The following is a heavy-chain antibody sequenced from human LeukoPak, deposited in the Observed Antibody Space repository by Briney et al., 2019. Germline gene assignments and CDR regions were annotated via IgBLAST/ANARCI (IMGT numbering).Heavy chain of an antibody. CDR2: INTNTGNP. CDR3: ARGTYDDYGDYDGYYYYYYMDV. J-gene: IGHJ6*03. Sequence: ASVNVSFKASGYTFTIYAMNWVRQAPGQGLEWMGWINTNTGNPTYAQGFTGRFVFSLDTSVSTAYLQISSLKAEDTAVYYCARGTYDDYGDYDGYYYYYYMDVWGKGTTVTVSS. V-gene: IGHV7-4-1*02. CDR1: GYTFTIYA. D-gene: IGHD4-17*01.